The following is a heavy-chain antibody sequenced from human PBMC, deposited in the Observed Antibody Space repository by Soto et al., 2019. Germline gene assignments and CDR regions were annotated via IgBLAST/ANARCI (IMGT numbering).Heavy chain of an antibody. CDR2: INGASTTT. CDR3: ARDLSH. J-gene: IGHJ4*02. V-gene: IGHV3-48*02. Sequence: DVQLVGSGGGLVQPGGSLRLSCVASGFPFSSYAMHWVRQAPGKGLEWISYINGASTTTFYADSVKGRFTVSRDNAKNSVDLQMSSLRHEDTAFYYCARDLSHWGQGMLVTVSS. CDR1: GFPFSSYA.